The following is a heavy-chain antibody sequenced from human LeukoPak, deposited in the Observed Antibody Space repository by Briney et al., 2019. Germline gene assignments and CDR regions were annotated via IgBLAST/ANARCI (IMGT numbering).Heavy chain of an antibody. D-gene: IGHD3-10*02. CDR3: ARDRMLVLFDP. V-gene: IGHV1-69*13. CDR1: GGTFSSYA. CDR2: IIPIFGTA. Sequence: EASVKVSCKASGGTFSSYAISWVRQASGQGLEWMGGIIPIFGTANYAQKFQGRVTITADESTSTAYMELSSLRSEDTAVYYCARDRMLVLFDPWGQGTLVTVSS. J-gene: IGHJ5*02.